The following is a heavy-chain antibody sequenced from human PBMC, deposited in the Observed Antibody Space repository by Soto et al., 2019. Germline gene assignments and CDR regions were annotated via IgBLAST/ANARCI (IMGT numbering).Heavy chain of an antibody. CDR1: GGSISSYY. D-gene: IGHD6-13*01. V-gene: IGHV4-59*01. Sequence: SETLSLTCTVSGGSISSYYWSWIRQPPGKGLEWIGYIYYSGSTNYNPSLKSRVTISVDTSKNQFSLKLSSVTAADTAVYYCARMKYSSSWYVGWFDPWGQGTLVTVSS. J-gene: IGHJ5*02. CDR3: ARMKYSSSWYVGWFDP. CDR2: IYYSGST.